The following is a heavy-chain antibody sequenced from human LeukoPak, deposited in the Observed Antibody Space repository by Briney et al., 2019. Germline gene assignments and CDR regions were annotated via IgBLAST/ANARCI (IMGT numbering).Heavy chain of an antibody. CDR3: ARQSYDSGSLYYTY. D-gene: IGHD3-10*01. CDR1: GYSISNTYY. CDR2: IHHSGNT. J-gene: IGHJ4*02. V-gene: IGHV4-38-2*01. Sequence: SETLFLTCAVSGYSISNTYYWGWIRQPPGKGLEWLGGIHHSGNTYYNPSLKGRVTISVDTSKKQFSLKLSSVTAADTAVYYCARQSYDSGSLYYTYWGQGTLVTVSS.